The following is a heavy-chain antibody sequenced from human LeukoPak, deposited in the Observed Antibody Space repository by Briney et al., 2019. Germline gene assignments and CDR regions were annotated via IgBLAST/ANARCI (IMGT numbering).Heavy chain of an antibody. D-gene: IGHD3-10*01. J-gene: IGHJ5*02. V-gene: IGHV1-18*01. CDR1: SYTFTKYG. CDR2: ISGHNGNT. CDR3: AREPPMVRGVTGWFDP. Sequence: ASVKVSCKASSYTFTKYGISWVRQAPGQGLEWMGWISGHNGNTNYAQKLQGRVTMTTDTSTSTPYMELRSLRSDDTAVYYCAREPPMVRGVTGWFDPWGQGTLVTVSS.